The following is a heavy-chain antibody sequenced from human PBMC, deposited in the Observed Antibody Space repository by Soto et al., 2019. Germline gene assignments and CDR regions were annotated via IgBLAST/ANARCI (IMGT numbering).Heavy chain of an antibody. CDR1: GFTFSNYG. CDR2: IWFDGSDK. V-gene: IGHV3-33*01. CDR3: ARGSYYDSSGSLALFY. D-gene: IGHD3-22*01. Sequence: LRLSCAASGFTFSNYGMHWVRQAPGKGLEWVAIIWFDGSDKYYADSVKGRFTISRDNSKNTLYLRMNSLRAEDTAVYYCARGSYYDSSGSLALFYWGQGTLVTVSS. J-gene: IGHJ4*02.